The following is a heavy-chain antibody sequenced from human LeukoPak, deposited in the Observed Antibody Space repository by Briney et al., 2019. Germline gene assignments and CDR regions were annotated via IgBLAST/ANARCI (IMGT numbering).Heavy chain of an antibody. CDR2: ISSSSSYI. D-gene: IGHD3-22*01. J-gene: IGHJ4*02. V-gene: IGHV3-21*01. Sequence: GGSLRLSCAASGFTFSSYSMNWVRQAPGKGLEWVSSISSSSSYIYYADSVKGRFTISRDNAKNSLYLQMNSLRAEDTAVYYCARERDYSSGYCVVDYWGQGTLVTVSS. CDR3: ARERDYSSGYCVVDY. CDR1: GFTFSSYS.